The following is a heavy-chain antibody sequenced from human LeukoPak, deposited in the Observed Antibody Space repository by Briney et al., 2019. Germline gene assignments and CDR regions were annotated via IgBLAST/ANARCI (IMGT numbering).Heavy chain of an antibody. J-gene: IGHJ4*02. V-gene: IGHV1-8*01. D-gene: IGHD7-27*01. CDR2: MKSNNGHT. CDR1: GYTFTSFD. Sequence: ASVKVSCTASGYTFTSFDFNWVRQATGQGLEWMGWMKSNNGHTGYAQKFQGRVTMTRNTSISTAYMELSSLTFEDTAVYYCARGPPNWGMVGYWGQGTLVTVSS. CDR3: ARGPPNWGMVGY.